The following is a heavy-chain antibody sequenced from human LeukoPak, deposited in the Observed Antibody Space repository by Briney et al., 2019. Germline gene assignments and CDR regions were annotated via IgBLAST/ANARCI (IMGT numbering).Heavy chain of an antibody. CDR1: GYSFISYW. CDR3: ARPVAVADLIY. Sequence: GESLKISXKGSGYSFISYWIGWVRQMPGKGLEWMGIIYPGDSDTRYSPSFQGQVTISADKSISTAYLQWSSLKASDTAMYYCARPVAVADLIYWGQGTLVTVSS. CDR2: IYPGDSDT. J-gene: IGHJ4*02. D-gene: IGHD6-19*01. V-gene: IGHV5-51*01.